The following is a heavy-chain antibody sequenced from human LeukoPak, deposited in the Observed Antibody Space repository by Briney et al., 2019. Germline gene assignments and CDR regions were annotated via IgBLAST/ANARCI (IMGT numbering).Heavy chain of an antibody. Sequence: PSQTLCHTCTVPGGSITGHHWTWIRQPPGTGLEWIGYFYDSGDFNYNPSLQSRVTISMDMSNNQFSLRMTPVTAANTAIYSWAKLLRPGGRKGDCFNIWGQGKMVTVSS. V-gene: IGHV4-59*08. J-gene: IGHJ3*02. D-gene: IGHD2-21*01. CDR3: AKLLRPGGRKGDCFNI. CDR2: FYDSGDF. CDR1: GGSITGHH.